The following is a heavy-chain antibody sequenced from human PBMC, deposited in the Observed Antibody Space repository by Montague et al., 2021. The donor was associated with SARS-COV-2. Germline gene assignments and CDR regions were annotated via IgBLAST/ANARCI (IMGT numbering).Heavy chain of an antibody. J-gene: IGHJ6*01. CDR2: IDKSGTT. CDR3: ARVLGGIDV. Sequence: TLSLTCTVSGGSIGYDGYFWNWIRQHPGQGLEWIVYIDKSGTTQSTPSLKSTVSLSVDTSQNQFSLDLRSATAAATALYYCARVLGGIDVWGQGTTVIVSS. CDR1: GGSIGYDGYF. D-gene: IGHD3-10*01. V-gene: IGHV4-31*01.